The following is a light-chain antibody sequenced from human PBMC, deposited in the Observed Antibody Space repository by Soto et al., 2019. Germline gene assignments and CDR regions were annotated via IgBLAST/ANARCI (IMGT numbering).Light chain of an antibody. CDR2: DVS. J-gene: IGLJ1*01. CDR1: SSDVGGYNY. CDR3: GSYAGSPRYV. V-gene: IGLV2-11*01. Sequence: QSALTQPRSVSGSPGQSVTISCTGTSSDVGGYNYVSWYQQHPGKAPKVMIYDVSERPSGVPDRFSGSKSGNTASLTISGLQAEDEADYYCGSYAGSPRYVFGTGTKVTVL.